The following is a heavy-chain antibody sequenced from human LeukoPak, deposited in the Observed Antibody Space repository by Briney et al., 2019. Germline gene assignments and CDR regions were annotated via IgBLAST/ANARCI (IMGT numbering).Heavy chain of an antibody. CDR3: ARADFFYGSGSGGFDY. Sequence: SETLSLTCTAFGGSIGRYYWSWIRQPPGKGLEWIGYIYYNGSTNYSPSLKSRVTISVDRSKNQFSLKLSSVTAADTAVYYCARADFFYGSGSGGFDYWGQGTLVTVSS. CDR1: GGSIGRYY. D-gene: IGHD3-10*01. J-gene: IGHJ4*02. V-gene: IGHV4-59*08. CDR2: IYYNGST.